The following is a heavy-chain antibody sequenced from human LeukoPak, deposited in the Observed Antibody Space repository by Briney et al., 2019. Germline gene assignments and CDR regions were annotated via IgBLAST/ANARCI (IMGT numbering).Heavy chain of an antibody. V-gene: IGHV4-59*08. CDR1: GGSISGYY. CDR3: ARLGRITMIRGTSDYYHSMDV. CDR2: IYYSGST. J-gene: IGHJ6*02. Sequence: SETLSLTRTVSGGSISGYYWSWIRQPPGKGLEWIGYIYYSGSTNYNPSLKSRVTMSVDTSKNQFSLKPSSLTAADTAVYYCARLGRITMIRGTSDYYHSMDVWGQGTTVTVSS. D-gene: IGHD3-10*01.